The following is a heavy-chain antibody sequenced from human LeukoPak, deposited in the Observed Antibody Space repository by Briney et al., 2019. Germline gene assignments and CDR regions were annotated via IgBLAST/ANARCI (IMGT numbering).Heavy chain of an antibody. CDR3: AKEVVPAAILYYYYYGMDV. J-gene: IGHJ6*02. V-gene: IGHV3-23*01. CDR1: GFTFSSYA. Sequence: GGSRRLSCAASGFTFSSYAMSWVRQAPGRGLEWVSAISGRGGSTYYADSVKGRFTISRDNSKNTLYLQMNSLRAEDTAVYYCAKEVVPAAILYYYYYGMDVWGQGTTVTVSS. CDR2: ISGRGGST. D-gene: IGHD2-2*01.